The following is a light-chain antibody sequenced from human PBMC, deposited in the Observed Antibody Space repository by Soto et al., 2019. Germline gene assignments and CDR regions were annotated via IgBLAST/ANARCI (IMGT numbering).Light chain of an antibody. J-gene: IGKJ2*01. CDR3: QQYNIYPYT. CDR1: QSISTW. Sequence: DIQMTQSPSTLSASVGDRVALTCRASQSISTWLAWYQQKPGKAPKLLIYEASSLDSGVPSRFSGSGSGTDFTLTISSLQPDDLATYYCQQYNIYPYTFGQGTKLEIK. V-gene: IGKV1-5*03. CDR2: EAS.